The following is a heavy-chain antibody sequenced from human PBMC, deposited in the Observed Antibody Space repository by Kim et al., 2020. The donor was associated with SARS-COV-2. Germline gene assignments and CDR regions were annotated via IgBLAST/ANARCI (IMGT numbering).Heavy chain of an antibody. J-gene: IGHJ5*02. CDR1: GGSISSYY. CDR3: ARDQSTHIVLMVYAISGGSNWFDP. V-gene: IGHV4-4*07. Sequence: SETLSLTCTVSGGSISSYYWSWIRQPAGKGLEWIGRIYTSGSTNYNPSLKSRVTMSVDTSKNQFSLKLSSVTAADTAVYYCARDQSTHIVLMVYAISGGSNWFDPWGQGTLVTVSS. CDR2: IYTSGST. D-gene: IGHD2-8*01.